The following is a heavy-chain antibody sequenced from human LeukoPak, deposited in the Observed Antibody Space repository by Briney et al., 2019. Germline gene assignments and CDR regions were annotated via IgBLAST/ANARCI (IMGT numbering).Heavy chain of an antibody. CDR1: GFTFSHYG. V-gene: IGHV3-33*06. CDR3: AKDAQRGFDYSNSLEH. CDR2: IWMDSTNQ. Sequence: GGSLRLSCEASGFTFSHYGMHWVRQSPGKGREWVVVIWMDSTNQSYADYLTRRFTISRKNFNKTVHLQINSLRVEDKAVYYCAKDAQRGFDYSNSLEHWGQGVLVPVSS. J-gene: IGHJ4*02. D-gene: IGHD4-11*01.